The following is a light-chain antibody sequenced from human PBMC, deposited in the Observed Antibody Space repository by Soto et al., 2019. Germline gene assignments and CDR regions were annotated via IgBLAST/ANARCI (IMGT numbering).Light chain of an antibody. Sequence: QSVLTQPRSVSGAPGQTVTISCTGSSSNIGADFDVHWYQHLQGTAPKLLISRNDNRPSGVPDRFSGSKSGTSASLAITGLQVEDEGDYYCQSRDSSLSSSGVFGGGTKLTVL. CDR3: QSRDSSLSSSGV. CDR2: RND. J-gene: IGLJ3*02. CDR1: SSNIGADFD. V-gene: IGLV1-40*01.